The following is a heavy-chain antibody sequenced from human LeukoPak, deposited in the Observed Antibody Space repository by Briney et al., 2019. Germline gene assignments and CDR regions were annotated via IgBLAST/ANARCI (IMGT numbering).Heavy chain of an antibody. CDR1: GYTFTSYY. V-gene: IGHV1-46*01. D-gene: IGHD3-22*01. J-gene: IGHJ4*02. Sequence: ASVTVSCTASGYTFTSYYMHWVRQAPGQGLEWMGIINPSGGSTRYAQKFQDRVNITRDTSTSTVYMKLSSLRSEDTAVYYCARGGDSSGYYYPNAAYWGQGTLVTVSS. CDR2: INPSGGST. CDR3: ARGGDSSGYYYPNAAY.